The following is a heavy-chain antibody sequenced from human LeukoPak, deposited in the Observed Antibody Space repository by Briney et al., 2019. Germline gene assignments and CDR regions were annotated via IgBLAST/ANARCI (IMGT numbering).Heavy chain of an antibody. J-gene: IGHJ5*02. D-gene: IGHD6-19*01. Sequence: SETLSLTCSVSGASISSYHWSWIRQPAGRGLEWIGRIFASGNAIYNASLTSRVLMSVDTSKNQSSLKLSSVTAADTAVYYCARDLRAVAGTGWFDPWGQGTLVTVSS. CDR1: GASISSYH. CDR3: ARDLRAVAGTGWFDP. V-gene: IGHV4-4*07. CDR2: IFASGNA.